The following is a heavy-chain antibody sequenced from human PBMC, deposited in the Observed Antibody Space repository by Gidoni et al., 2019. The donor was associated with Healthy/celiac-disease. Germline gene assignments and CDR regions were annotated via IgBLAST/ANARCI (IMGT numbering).Heavy chain of an antibody. D-gene: IGHD3-9*01. Sequence: EGPLVESGGGLVKPGGSPIPPRAASGFTFRTYCMNWVRQAPGKGLEWVSSISSISGYIYYAGSVKSRFAISRDNAKNSRYLQMNSLRAEDTAVYYCAKGVDILTGYPRHSLYDFWGQGTLVTVSS. CDR1: GFTFRTYC. CDR2: ISSISGYI. J-gene: IGHJ4*02. CDR3: AKGVDILTGYPRHSLYDF. V-gene: IGHV3-21*01.